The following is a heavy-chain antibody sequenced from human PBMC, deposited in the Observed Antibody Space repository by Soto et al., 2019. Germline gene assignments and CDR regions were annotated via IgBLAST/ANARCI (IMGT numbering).Heavy chain of an antibody. J-gene: IGHJ3*02. Sequence: SSETLSLTCAVSGDSISSSNWWTWVRQPPGKGLEWIGDIYHTGITNYNPSLKSRVTILVDKSKNQFSLKLTSVTAADTAVYYCATYRKFFQIWGQGTKVTVSS. CDR1: GDSISSSNW. V-gene: IGHV4-4*02. CDR2: IYHTGIT. CDR3: ATYRKFFQI.